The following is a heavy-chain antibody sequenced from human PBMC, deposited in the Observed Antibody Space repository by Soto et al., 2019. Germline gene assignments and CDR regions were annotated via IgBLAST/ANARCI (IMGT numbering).Heavy chain of an antibody. CDR2: IFYSGST. CDR1: GDSINNDY. Sequence: PSETLSLTCTVSGDSINNDYLSWIRQPPGRGLEWIGYIFYSGSTNYNPSLKSRVTMSVDRSKNHFSLKLTSLTAADTAVYYCVTGGDGYRFDYWGQGTLVTVSS. J-gene: IGHJ4*02. CDR3: VTGGDGYRFDY. D-gene: IGHD2-21*02. V-gene: IGHV4-59*01.